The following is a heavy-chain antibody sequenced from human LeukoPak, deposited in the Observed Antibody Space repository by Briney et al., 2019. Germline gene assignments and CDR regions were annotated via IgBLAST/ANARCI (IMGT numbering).Heavy chain of an antibody. D-gene: IGHD3-9*01. J-gene: IGHJ5*02. CDR2: ISGYNGNS. CDR1: GYIFTHYG. Sequence: ASVKVSCKASGYIFTHYGITWVRQAPGQGLEWMGWISGYNGNSKYEQKFQGRVTMTTDTSTSTAYMELRSLRSDDTAVYYCARKEVYYDILTGSIGPGNWFDPWGQGTLVTVSS. CDR3: ARKEVYYDILTGSIGPGNWFDP. V-gene: IGHV1-18*01.